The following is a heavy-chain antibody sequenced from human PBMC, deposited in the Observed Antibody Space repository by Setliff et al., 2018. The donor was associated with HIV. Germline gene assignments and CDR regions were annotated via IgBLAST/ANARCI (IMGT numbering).Heavy chain of an antibody. V-gene: IGHV3-49*04. Sequence: PGESLKISCSPSGFTFVDYAVTWVRQAPGKGLEWIGFVRYETYGGTTEYAASVKGRFTISRDDSKSIAYLQMNSLKTEDTAVYYCTSAFADYAYWYFDYWGQGTLVTVSS. D-gene: IGHD2-8*02. J-gene: IGHJ4*02. CDR3: TSAFADYAYWYFDY. CDR2: VRYETYGGTT. CDR1: GFTFVDYA.